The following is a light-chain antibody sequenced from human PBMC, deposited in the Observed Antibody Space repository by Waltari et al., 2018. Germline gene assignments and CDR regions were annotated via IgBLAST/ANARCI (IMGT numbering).Light chain of an antibody. J-gene: IGKJ5*01. CDR1: KSVSSY. V-gene: IGKV3-11*01. CDR2: DAS. Sequence: EIVLTQSPATLSLSPGERATLSCRASKSVSSYLAGYQQKPGQAPRLLIYDASNRATGIPARFSGSGSGTDFTLTISSLEPEDFAVYYCQQRSNWPITFGQGTRLEIK. CDR3: QQRSNWPIT.